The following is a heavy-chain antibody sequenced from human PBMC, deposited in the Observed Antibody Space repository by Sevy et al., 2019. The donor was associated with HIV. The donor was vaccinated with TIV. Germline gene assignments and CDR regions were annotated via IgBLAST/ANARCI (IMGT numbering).Heavy chain of an antibody. D-gene: IGHD3-22*01. CDR2: IYYSGGT. CDR3: AREAYYYASSGYNGGLIDS. J-gene: IGHJ4*02. Sequence: SETLSLTCTVSGGSISSGDYYWIWIRQPPGKGLVWIGYIYYSGGTYYNPSLESRVTISVDTSKNQFSLKLTSVTAADTAVYYCAREAYYYASSGYNGGLIDSWGQGTLVTVSS. CDR1: GGSISSGDYY. V-gene: IGHV4-30-4*01.